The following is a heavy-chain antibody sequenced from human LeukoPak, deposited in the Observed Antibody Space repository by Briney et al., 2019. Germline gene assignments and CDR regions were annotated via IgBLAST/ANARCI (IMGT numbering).Heavy chain of an antibody. Sequence: SVKVSCKASGGTFSSYAISWVRQAPGQGLQWMVGIIPIFGTANYAQKFQGRVTITADESTSTAYMELSSLRSEDTAVYYCARGGAYDILTGYYDWGQGTLVTVSS. J-gene: IGHJ4*02. CDR2: IIPIFGTA. D-gene: IGHD3-9*01. V-gene: IGHV1-69*01. CDR3: ARGGAYDILTGYYD. CDR1: GGTFSSYA.